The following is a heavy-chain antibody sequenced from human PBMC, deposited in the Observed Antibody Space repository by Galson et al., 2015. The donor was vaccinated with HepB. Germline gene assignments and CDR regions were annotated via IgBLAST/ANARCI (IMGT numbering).Heavy chain of an antibody. V-gene: IGHV3-30*04. CDR2: ISYDGDKT. Sequence: SLRLSCAASGFTFSAYAMDWVRQAPGKGLEWLAAISYDGDKTYYSDSVKGRFTISRDNANNTLNLQMNSLRVDDTAVYYCAKGGCTSGTCSLDSWGQGTLVTVSS. J-gene: IGHJ4*02. D-gene: IGHD2-8*01. CDR3: AKGGCTSGTCSLDS. CDR1: GFTFSAYA.